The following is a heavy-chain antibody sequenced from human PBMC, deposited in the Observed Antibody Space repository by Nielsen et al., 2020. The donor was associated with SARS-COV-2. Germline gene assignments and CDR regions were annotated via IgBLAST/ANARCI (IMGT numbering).Heavy chain of an antibody. CDR3: ARADIVVVPAPPYYYYYGMDV. Sequence: GESLKISCAASGFTFSSYWMSWVRQAPGKGLEWVANIKQDGSEKYYVDSVKGRFTISRDNAKNSLYLQMNSLRAEDTAVYYCARADIVVVPAPPYYYYYGMDVWGQGTTVTVSS. J-gene: IGHJ6*02. CDR1: GFTFSSYW. V-gene: IGHV3-7*03. D-gene: IGHD2-2*01. CDR2: IKQDGSEK.